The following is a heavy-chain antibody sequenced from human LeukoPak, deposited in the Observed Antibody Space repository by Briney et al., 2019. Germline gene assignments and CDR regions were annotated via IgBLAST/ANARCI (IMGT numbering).Heavy chain of an antibody. J-gene: IGHJ4*02. CDR1: GYTFTSYG. D-gene: IGHD4-11*01. CDR3: ARDDYSNYVDY. V-gene: IGHV1-18*01. CDR2: ISAYNGNT. Sequence: ASVKVSCKASGYTFTSYGISWVRQAPGQGLEWMGWISAYNGNTNYAQKLQGRATTTTDTSTSTAYMELRSLRSDDTAVYYCARDDYSNYVDYWGQGTLVTVSS.